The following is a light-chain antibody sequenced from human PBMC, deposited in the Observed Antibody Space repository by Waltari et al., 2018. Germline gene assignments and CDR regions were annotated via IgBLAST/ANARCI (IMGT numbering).Light chain of an antibody. CDR2: GAS. J-gene: IGKJ1*01. Sequence: EIVLTQSPGTLSLSLGERATLSCRASQSVSRYLAWYQQKPGQAPRLLIYGASSRATGIPDRFSGSGSGTDFSLTISRLEPEDFAVYYCQNHERLPAMFGQGTKVEIK. CDR3: QNHERLPAM. V-gene: IGKV3-20*01. CDR1: QSVSRY.